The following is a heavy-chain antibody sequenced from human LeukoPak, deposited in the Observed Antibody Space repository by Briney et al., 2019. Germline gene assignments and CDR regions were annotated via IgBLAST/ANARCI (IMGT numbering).Heavy chain of an antibody. J-gene: IGHJ4*02. V-gene: IGHV4-39*01. CDR3: ARRSVYHYFDY. CDR1: GGSISSSSYY. D-gene: IGHD5/OR15-5a*01. CDR2: FYYSGST. Sequence: SETLSLTCTVSGGSISSSSYYWGWIRQPPGKGLEWIGNFYYSGSTYYNPSLKSRVTISVDTSKNQFSLKLSSVTAADTAIYYCARRSVYHYFDYWGQGTLVTVSS.